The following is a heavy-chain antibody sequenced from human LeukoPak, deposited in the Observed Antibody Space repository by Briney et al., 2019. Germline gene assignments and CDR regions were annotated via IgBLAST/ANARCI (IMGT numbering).Heavy chain of an antibody. D-gene: IGHD4-23*01. CDR2: IYYSGST. CDR1: GGSISSYY. V-gene: IGHV4-59*08. CDR3: ARLKRLTTMAYWYFDL. Sequence: SETLSLTCTVSGGSISSYYWSWIRQPPGKGLEWIGYIYYSGSTNYNPSLKSRVTISVDTSKNQFSLKLSSVTAADTAVYYCARLKRLTTMAYWYFDLWGCGTLVTVSS. J-gene: IGHJ2*01.